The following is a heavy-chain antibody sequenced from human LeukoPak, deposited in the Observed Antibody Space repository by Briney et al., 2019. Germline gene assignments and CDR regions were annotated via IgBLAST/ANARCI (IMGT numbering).Heavy chain of an antibody. V-gene: IGHV3-30-3*01. CDR3: ARFRLSNYDILTGYYYYFDY. Sequence: GGSLRLSCAASGFTFSSYAMHWVRQAPGKGLEWVAVISYDGSNKYYADSVKGRFTISRDNSKNTLYLQMNSLRAEDTAVYYCARFRLSNYDILTGYYYYFDYWGQGTLVTVSS. J-gene: IGHJ4*02. D-gene: IGHD3-9*01. CDR2: ISYDGSNK. CDR1: GFTFSSYA.